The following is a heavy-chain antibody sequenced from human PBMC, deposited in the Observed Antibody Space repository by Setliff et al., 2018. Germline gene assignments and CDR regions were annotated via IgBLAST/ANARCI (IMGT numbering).Heavy chain of an antibody. CDR2: IYHSGST. Sequence: PSETLSLTCAIYGQSFCDYYWSWVRQPPGKGLEWIGEIYHSGSTNYNPSLKSRVTISVDTSKNQFSLKLSSVTAADTAVYYCARVRQYCSSPTCYSSYFYYYGMDVWGQGTTVTVSS. D-gene: IGHD2-2*02. CDR3: ARVRQYCSSPTCYSSYFYYYGMDV. CDR1: GQSFCDYY. V-gene: IGHV4-34*01. J-gene: IGHJ6*02.